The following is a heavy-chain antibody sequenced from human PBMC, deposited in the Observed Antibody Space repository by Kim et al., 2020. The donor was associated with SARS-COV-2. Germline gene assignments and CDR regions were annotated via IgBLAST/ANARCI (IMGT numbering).Heavy chain of an antibody. V-gene: IGHV5-51*01. J-gene: IGHJ4*02. CDR3: ARRLGGKGYFDS. Sequence: TTSSPSFRGQVTISADTSIDTAYLQVSSLKASDTATYFCARRLGGKGYFDSWGQGTLVIVSS. D-gene: IGHD3-9*01. CDR2: T.